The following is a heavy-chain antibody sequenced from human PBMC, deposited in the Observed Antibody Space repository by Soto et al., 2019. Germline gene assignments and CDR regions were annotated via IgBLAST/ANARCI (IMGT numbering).Heavy chain of an antibody. CDR1: AYTFTSYA. V-gene: IGHV1-3*01. Sequence: ASVQVACKTSAYTFTSYARRWGSKNNRQRLEWMGWINAGNGNTKYSQKFQGRVTITRDTSASTAYMELSSLRSEDTAVYYCARSIVVVTALDYWGQGTLVTVSS. CDR2: INAGNGNT. J-gene: IGHJ4*02. CDR3: ARSIVVVTALDY. D-gene: IGHD2-21*02.